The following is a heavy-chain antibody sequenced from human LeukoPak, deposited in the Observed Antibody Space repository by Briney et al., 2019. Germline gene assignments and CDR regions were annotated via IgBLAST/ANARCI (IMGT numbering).Heavy chain of an antibody. CDR1: GFTFSSYD. J-gene: IGHJ4*02. Sequence: GGSLRLSCAASGFTFSSYDMHWVRQATGKGLEWVSGIGTAGDAYDPGSVKGRFTISRENAKNSFYLQMNSLRAGDTAVYYCARAYSGTWYDSPLDYWGQGTLVTVSS. D-gene: IGHD6-13*01. V-gene: IGHV3-13*01. CDR3: ARAYSGTWYDSPLDY. CDR2: IGTAGDA.